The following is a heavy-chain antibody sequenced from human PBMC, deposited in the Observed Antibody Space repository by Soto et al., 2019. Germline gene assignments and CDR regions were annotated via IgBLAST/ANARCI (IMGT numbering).Heavy chain of an antibody. Sequence: PGGSLRLSCAASGFTFDNYEMNWVRQAPGKGLEWVSYISSSGSNMNYADSVKGRFTISRDNAKNSLYLQMNSLRAEDTAVYYCAKEATNINNFDYWGQGTLVTVSA. CDR3: AKEATNINNFDY. D-gene: IGHD1-26*01. J-gene: IGHJ4*02. V-gene: IGHV3-48*03. CDR1: GFTFDNYE. CDR2: ISSSGSNM.